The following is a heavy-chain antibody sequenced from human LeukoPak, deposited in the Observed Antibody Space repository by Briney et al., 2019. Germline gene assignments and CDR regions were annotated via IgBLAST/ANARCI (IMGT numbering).Heavy chain of an antibody. J-gene: IGHJ3*02. CDR3: AREGLPATVIPYHAFDI. D-gene: IGHD3-16*02. CDR2: IQLNSGGT. V-gene: IGHV1-2*02. CDR1: GYTFSGYY. Sequence: GASVKVSCKASGYTFSGYYMHWARQAPGQGLEWIGWIQLNSGGTNYAQKFQGRVTLTSDTSISTAYMELSRLSSDDTAVYFCAREGLPATVIPYHAFDIWGQGTMVTVSS.